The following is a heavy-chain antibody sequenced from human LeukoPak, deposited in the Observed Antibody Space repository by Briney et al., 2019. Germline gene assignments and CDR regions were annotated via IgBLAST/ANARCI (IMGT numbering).Heavy chain of an antibody. CDR1: GGSISSYY. D-gene: IGHD5-24*01. CDR2: ISYSGST. J-gene: IGHJ4*02. V-gene: IGHV4-59*01. CDR3: ARDLGYNYDY. Sequence: LVNPSETLSLTCTVSGGSISSYYWSWIRQPPGKGLEWIGYISYSGSTNYNPSLKSRVTISVDTSKNQFSLKLSSVTAADTAVYYCARDLGYNYDYWGQGTLVTVSS.